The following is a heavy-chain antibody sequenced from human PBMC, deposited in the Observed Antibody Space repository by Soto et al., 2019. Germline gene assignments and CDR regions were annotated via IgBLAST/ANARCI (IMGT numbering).Heavy chain of an antibody. J-gene: IGHJ4*02. CDR2: IDPSDSYT. Sequence: PGESLKISCKGSGYSFSNYWISWVRQMPGKGLEWMGRIDPSDSYTNYSPSFQGHVTISADKSISTAYLQWSSLKASDTAMYFCARYSSDSSGFYYGFDYWGQGALVTVSS. V-gene: IGHV5-10-1*01. CDR1: GYSFSNYW. D-gene: IGHD3-22*01. CDR3: ARYSSDSSGFYYGFDY.